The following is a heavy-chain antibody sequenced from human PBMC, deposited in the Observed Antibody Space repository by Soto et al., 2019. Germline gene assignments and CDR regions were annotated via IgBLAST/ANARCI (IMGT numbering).Heavy chain of an antibody. Sequence: SETLSLTCTVSGGSISSGGYYWSWIRQHPGKGLEWIGYISYSGSTYYNPSLKSRVTISVDTSKNQFSLKLSSVTAADTAVYYCARDVQGRGTDPDRHPLGPWGQGTLVTLSS. J-gene: IGHJ5*02. CDR3: ARDVQGRGTDPDRHPLGP. CDR2: ISYSGST. V-gene: IGHV4-31*03. D-gene: IGHD3-10*01. CDR1: GGSISSGGYY.